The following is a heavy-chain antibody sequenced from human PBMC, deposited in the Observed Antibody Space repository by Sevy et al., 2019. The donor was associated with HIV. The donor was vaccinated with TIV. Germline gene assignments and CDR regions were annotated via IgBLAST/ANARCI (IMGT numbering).Heavy chain of an antibody. J-gene: IGHJ4*02. CDR2: INHSGST. CDR1: GGSFSGYY. CDR3: ARGRDCTNGVCPLYFDY. Sequence: SETLSLTCAVYGGSFSGYYWSWIRQPPGKGLEWIGEINHSGSTNYNPSLKSRVTISVDTSKNQFSLKLSSVTAADTAVYYCARGRDCTNGVCPLYFDYWGQGTLVTVSS. D-gene: IGHD2-8*01. V-gene: IGHV4-34*01.